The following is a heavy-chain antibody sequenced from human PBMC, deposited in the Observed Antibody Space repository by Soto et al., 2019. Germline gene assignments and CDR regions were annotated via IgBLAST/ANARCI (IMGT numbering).Heavy chain of an antibody. CDR2: IKQDGSEK. CDR1: GFTFSSYW. CDR3: ARDRQSYDFWSGYEYFDY. D-gene: IGHD3-3*01. V-gene: IGHV3-7*01. J-gene: IGHJ4*02. Sequence: GGSLRLSCAASGFTFSSYWMSWVRQAPGKGLEWVANIKQDGSEKYYVDSVKGRFTISRDNAKNSLYLQMNSLRAEDTAVYYCARDRQSYDFWSGYEYFDYWGQGTLVTVSS.